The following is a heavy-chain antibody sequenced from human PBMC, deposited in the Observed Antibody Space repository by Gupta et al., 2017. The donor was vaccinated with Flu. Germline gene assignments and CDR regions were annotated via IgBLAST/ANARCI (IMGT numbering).Heavy chain of an antibody. Sequence: QVQLQESGPGLVKPSQTLSLTCTVSGGSISRGSYYWSWIRQPAGKGLEWIGRIYTSGSTNYNPSLKSRVTISVDTSKNQFSLKLSSVTAADTAVYYCARALKYSSGWYDYWGQGTLVTVSS. J-gene: IGHJ4*02. CDR1: GGSISRGSYY. V-gene: IGHV4-61*02. CDR2: IYTSGST. CDR3: ARALKYSSGWYDY. D-gene: IGHD6-19*01.